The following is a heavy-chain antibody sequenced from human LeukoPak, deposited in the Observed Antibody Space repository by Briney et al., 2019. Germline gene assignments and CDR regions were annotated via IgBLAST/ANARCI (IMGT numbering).Heavy chain of an antibody. Sequence: GRSLRLSCAASGFTFSSHAMYWVRQAPGKGLEWVAVILYDGSNKYCADSVKGRFTISRDNSKNTLYLQMNSLRAEDTALYYCARGFYRDYYYGMDVWGQGTTVTVSS. CDR3: ARGFYRDYYYGMDV. D-gene: IGHD2/OR15-2a*01. CDR1: GFTFSSHA. CDR2: ILYDGSNK. J-gene: IGHJ6*02. V-gene: IGHV3-30-3*01.